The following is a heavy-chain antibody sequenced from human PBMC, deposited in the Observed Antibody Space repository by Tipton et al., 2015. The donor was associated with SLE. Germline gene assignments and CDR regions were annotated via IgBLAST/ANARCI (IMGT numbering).Heavy chain of an antibody. D-gene: IGHD5-12*01. V-gene: IGHV4-59*12. CDR2: IYYRGST. J-gene: IGHJ2*01. CDR1: GGSISSYY. CDR3: ARGPEWLRLKYFDL. Sequence: LSLTCTVSGGSISSYYWSWIRQPPGKGLEWIGYIYYRGSTYYNPSLKSRVTISVDTSKNQFSLKLSSVTAADTAVYYCARGPEWLRLKYFDLWGRGTLVTVSS.